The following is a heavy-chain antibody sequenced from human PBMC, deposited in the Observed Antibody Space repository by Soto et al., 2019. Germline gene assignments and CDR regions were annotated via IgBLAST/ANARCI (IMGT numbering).Heavy chain of an antibody. D-gene: IGHD2-21*02. CDR1: GFSFNTSG. J-gene: IGHJ6*02. CDR3: ATKVRVTNYLYYGMDV. CDR2: IAFDGSQE. V-gene: IGHV3-30*03. Sequence: QVQLVESGGGVVQPGRALRLSCAASGFSFNTSGMHWVRQAPGQGLEWVAVIAFDGSQEFYGDSVRGRFTISRDNSKNTLFLQMKSLTPEDTAVYYCATKVRVTNYLYYGMDVWVQGTTVTVSS.